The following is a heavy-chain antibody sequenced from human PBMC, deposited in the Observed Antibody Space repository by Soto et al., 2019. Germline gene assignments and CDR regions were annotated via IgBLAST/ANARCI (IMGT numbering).Heavy chain of an antibody. J-gene: IGHJ6*02. CDR2: IYPGDSDT. CDR3: ARPREAGKYYYGVDV. Sequence: EVQLVQSGAEVKKPGESLKISCKGSGYSFTSYWIGWVRQMPGKGLEWMGIIYPGDSDTRYSPSFQGQVTISADKSISTAYLQWSSLKASDTAMYFCARPREAGKYYYGVDVWGQGTTVTVSS. CDR1: GYSFTSYW. V-gene: IGHV5-51*01. D-gene: IGHD6-19*01.